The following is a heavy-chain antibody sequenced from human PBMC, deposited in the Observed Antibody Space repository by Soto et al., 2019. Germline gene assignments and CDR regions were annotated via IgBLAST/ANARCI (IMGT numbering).Heavy chain of an antibody. CDR3: ARNLNGFYYCYGMDV. CDR2: INPSGGST. Sequence: QVQLVQSGAEVKKPGASVKVSCKASGYTFTSYYMHWVRQAPGQGLEWMGIINPSGGSTSYAQKFQGRVTMTRDTSTSTVYMELSSLRSEDTAVYYCARNLNGFYYCYGMDVWGQGTTVTVSS. CDR1: GYTFTSYY. J-gene: IGHJ6*02. V-gene: IGHV1-46*01. D-gene: IGHD1-1*01.